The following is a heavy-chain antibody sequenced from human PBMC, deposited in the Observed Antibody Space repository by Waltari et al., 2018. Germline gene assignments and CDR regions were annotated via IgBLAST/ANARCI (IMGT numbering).Heavy chain of an antibody. CDR3: ASGYCSSTSCSKDY. D-gene: IGHD2-2*01. V-gene: IGHV3-21*02. CDR2: ISSGSTYL. CDR1: GFIFSSYT. Sequence: EVQLVESGGGLVKPGGSLRLSCAASGFIFSSYTMNWVLQAPGKGLEWVSSISSGSTYLYYTDSVKGRFTISRDNAKNSLYLQMNSLRAEDTAVYYCASGYCSSTSCSKDYWGQGTLVTVSS. J-gene: IGHJ4*02.